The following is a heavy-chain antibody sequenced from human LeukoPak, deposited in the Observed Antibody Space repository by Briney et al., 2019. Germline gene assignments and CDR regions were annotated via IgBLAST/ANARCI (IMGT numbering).Heavy chain of an antibody. D-gene: IGHD3-10*01. J-gene: IGHJ3*02. CDR3: AKDRAVLLWFGEYDAFDI. CDR1: GFTVSSNY. V-gene: IGHV3-23*01. CDR2: ISGSGGST. Sequence: GGSLRLSCAASGFTVSSNYMSWVRQAPGKGLEWVSAISGSGGSTYYADSVKGRFTISRDNSKNTLYLQMNSLRAEDTAVYYCAKDRAVLLWFGEYDAFDIWGQGTMVTVSS.